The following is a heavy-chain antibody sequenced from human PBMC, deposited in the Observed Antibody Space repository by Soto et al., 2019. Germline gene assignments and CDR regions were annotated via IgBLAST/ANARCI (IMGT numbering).Heavy chain of an antibody. D-gene: IGHD6-13*01. Sequence: QVQLVESGGGVVQPGRSLRLSCAASGFTFSSYGMHWVRQAPGKGLEWVAVISYDGSNKYYADSVKGRFTISRDKSKNTLYLQMNGRRGEDQAVYYCAKDQRGRSSSWDDGVYYYYYWGMDVWGQGTTVTVSS. V-gene: IGHV3-30*18. CDR2: ISYDGSNK. J-gene: IGHJ6*02. CDR1: GFTFSSYG. CDR3: AKDQRGRSSSWDDGVYYYYYWGMDV.